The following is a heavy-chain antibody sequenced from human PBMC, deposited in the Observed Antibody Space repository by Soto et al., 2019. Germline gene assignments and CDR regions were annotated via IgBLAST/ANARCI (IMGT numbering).Heavy chain of an antibody. CDR2: INSDGSST. CDR1: GFTFSSYW. D-gene: IGHD3-22*01. Sequence: GGSLRLSCAASGFTFSSYWMHWVRQAPGKGLVWVSRINSDGSSTSYADSVKGRFTISRDNAKNTLYLQMNSLRAEDTAVYYCARGTYYYDSSGYYPPDYWGQGTLVTVSS. CDR3: ARGTYYYDSSGYYPPDY. J-gene: IGHJ4*02. V-gene: IGHV3-74*01.